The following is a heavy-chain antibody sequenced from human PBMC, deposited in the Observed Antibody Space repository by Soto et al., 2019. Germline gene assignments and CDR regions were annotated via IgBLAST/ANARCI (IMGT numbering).Heavy chain of an antibody. D-gene: IGHD1-20*01. CDR2: IVVGSGNT. CDR3: ATLTGTDPRNYYYYGMDV. CDR1: GFTFTSSA. J-gene: IGHJ6*02. V-gene: IGHV1-58*01. Sequence: QMQLVQSGPEVKKPGTSVKVSCKASGFTFTSSAVQWVRQARGQRLEWIGWIVVGSGNTNYAQKFQERVTITRDMSTSTAYMELISLRSEDTAVYYCATLTGTDPRNYYYYGMDVWGQGTTVTVSS.